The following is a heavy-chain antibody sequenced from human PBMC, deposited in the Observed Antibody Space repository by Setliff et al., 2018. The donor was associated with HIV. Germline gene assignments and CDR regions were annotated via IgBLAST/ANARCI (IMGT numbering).Heavy chain of an antibody. Sequence: SETLSLTCAVYGGSLDNYYWTWIRQPPGRGLEWIGEITDGGDAAYNSSLQSRLTISLDTSKKQFALKLHSMTAADTADYYCARGSSCSSSSCYLYYYYYYGVDVWGPGTTVTVS. CDR3: ARGSSCSSSSCYLYYYYYYGVDV. CDR2: ITDGGDA. J-gene: IGHJ6*02. CDR1: GGSLDNYY. D-gene: IGHD2-2*01. V-gene: IGHV4-34*01.